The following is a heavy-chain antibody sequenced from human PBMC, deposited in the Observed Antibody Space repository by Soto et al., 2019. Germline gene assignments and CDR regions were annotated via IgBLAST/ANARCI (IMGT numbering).Heavy chain of an antibody. CDR3: TIGSWSGEVFDI. CDR1: GGTFSTYS. CDR2: IIPMLGIR. D-gene: IGHD2-21*01. J-gene: IGHJ3*02. V-gene: IGHV1-69*02. Sequence: QVPLVQSGAEVKKPGSSVKVSCKDSGGTFSTYSMFWVRQAPGQGLEWMGRIIPMLGIRNYAQRFQDRVTITADKSTATAHMELSSLRSEDTAVYYCTIGSWSGEVFDIWGQGTMVTVSS.